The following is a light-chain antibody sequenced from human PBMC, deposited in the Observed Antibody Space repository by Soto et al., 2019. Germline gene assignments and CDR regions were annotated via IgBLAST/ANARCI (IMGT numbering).Light chain of an antibody. Sequence: DIVMTQSPLSLAVPPGEPASISCRSSPSPLHSNGYNYLDWYFKKPGQSPQLXXHLASNRASGVPVRFSGSGSGTDFTLNISSVEAEDVGLYYCMQGVQMPPITFGQGTRLEIK. J-gene: IGKJ5*01. CDR1: PSPLHSNGYNY. V-gene: IGKV2-28*01. CDR3: MQGVQMPPIT. CDR2: LAS.